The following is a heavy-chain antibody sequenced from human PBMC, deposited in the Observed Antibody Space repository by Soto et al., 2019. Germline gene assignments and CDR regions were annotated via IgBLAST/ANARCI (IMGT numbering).Heavy chain of an antibody. J-gene: IGHJ4*02. CDR2: ISYEGSHK. V-gene: IGHV3-30*18. Sequence: QVQLVESGGGVVQPGRSLRLSCAASGFTFRNYGAHWVRQAPGKGLEWVAVISYEGSHKYYADSVKGRFTISRDNSXNTLYLEMNSLRAEDTAVYYCAKDHSAMIVANLCDYWGQGTLVTVSS. CDR1: GFTFRNYG. CDR3: AKDHSAMIVANLCDY. D-gene: IGHD3-22*01.